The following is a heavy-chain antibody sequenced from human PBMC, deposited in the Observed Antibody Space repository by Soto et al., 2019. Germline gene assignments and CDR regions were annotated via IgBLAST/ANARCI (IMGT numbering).Heavy chain of an antibody. D-gene: IGHD4-4*01. V-gene: IGHV1-3*01. J-gene: IGHJ3*02. Sequence: ASVKVSCKASGYTFTSYAMHWVRQAPGQRLEWMGWINAGNGNTKYSQKFQGRVTITRDTSASTAYMELSSLRSEDTAVYYCARKRDGRLQDTNDAFDIWGHGTMVTVSS. CDR2: INAGNGNT. CDR1: GYTFTSYA. CDR3: ARKRDGRLQDTNDAFDI.